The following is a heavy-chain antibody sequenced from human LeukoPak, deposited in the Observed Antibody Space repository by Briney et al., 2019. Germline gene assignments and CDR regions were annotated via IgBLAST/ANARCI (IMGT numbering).Heavy chain of an antibody. CDR1: GGSFSGYH. J-gene: IGHJ6*03. D-gene: IGHD6-13*01. Sequence: SETLSLTCAVYGGSFSGYHWSWIRQPPGKGLEWIGEINHSGSTNYNPSLKSRVTIPVDTSKNQFSLKLSSVTAADTAVYYCARGVLAGYSSSWYSPPYYMDVWGKGTTVTVSS. CDR3: ARGVLAGYSSSWYSPPYYMDV. V-gene: IGHV4-34*01. CDR2: INHSGST.